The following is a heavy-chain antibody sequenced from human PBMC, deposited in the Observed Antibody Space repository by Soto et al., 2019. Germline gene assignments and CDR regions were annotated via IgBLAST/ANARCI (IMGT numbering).Heavy chain of an antibody. CDR2: ISYNGSNK. J-gene: IGHJ6*02. Sequence: QVQLVESGGGEVQPGRSLRLSCAASGFTFSSYAMHWVRQAPGKGLEWEAVISYNGSNKYYADSVKGRFTISRDNSKNTLYLQMNSLRAEDTAVYYCAGSSLRQWLERDYYDYGMDVWGQGTTFTVSS. V-gene: IGHV3-30-3*01. CDR3: AGSSLRQWLERDYYDYGMDV. D-gene: IGHD6-19*01. CDR1: GFTFSSYA.